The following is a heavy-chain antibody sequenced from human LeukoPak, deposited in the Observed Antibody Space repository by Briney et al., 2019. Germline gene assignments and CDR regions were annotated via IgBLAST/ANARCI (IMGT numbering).Heavy chain of an antibody. D-gene: IGHD3-10*01. CDR3: ARTRYYYNSRNYGAPYYFDY. CDR1: GGSFSGYY. CDR2: IYYSGST. J-gene: IGHJ4*02. Sequence: PSETLSLTCAVYGGSFSGYYWGWIRQPPGKGLEWIGSIYYSGSTYYNPSLKSRVTISVDTSKNQFSLKLSSVTAADTAVYYCARTRYYYNSRNYGAPYYFDYWGQGTLVTVSS. V-gene: IGHV4-34*01.